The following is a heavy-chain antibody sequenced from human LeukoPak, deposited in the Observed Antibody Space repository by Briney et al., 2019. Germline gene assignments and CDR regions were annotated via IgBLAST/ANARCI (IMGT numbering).Heavy chain of an antibody. CDR3: ARDQRGFSYSKYYFDY. V-gene: IGHV3-33*01. J-gene: IGHJ4*02. CDR2: IWYDGTNK. CDR1: GFSFSSYG. Sequence: GGSLRLSCAASGFSFSSYGMHWVRQAPGKGLEWVAVIWYDGTNKYYADSVKGRFTISRDNSKNTLYLQMNSLRAGDTAVYYCARDQRGFSYSKYYFDYWGQGTLVTVSS. D-gene: IGHD5-18*01.